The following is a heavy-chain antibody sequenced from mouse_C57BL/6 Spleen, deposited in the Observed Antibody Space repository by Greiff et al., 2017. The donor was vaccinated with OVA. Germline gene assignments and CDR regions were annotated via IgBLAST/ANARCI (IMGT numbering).Heavy chain of an antibody. CDR2: IEPETGGT. J-gene: IGHJ2*01. Sequence: VQLQQSGAELVRPGASVTLSCKASGYTFTDYEMHWVKQTPVHGLEWIGAIEPETGGTAYNQKFKGKAILTADKSSSTAYMELRSLTSEDSAVYYCTRESYYYDSSYDYWGQGTTLTVSS. D-gene: IGHD1-1*01. V-gene: IGHV1-15*01. CDR1: GYTFTDYE. CDR3: TRESYYYDSSYDY.